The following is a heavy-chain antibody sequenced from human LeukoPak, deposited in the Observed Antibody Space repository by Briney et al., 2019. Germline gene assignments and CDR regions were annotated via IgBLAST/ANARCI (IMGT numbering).Heavy chain of an antibody. J-gene: IGHJ6*04. Sequence: PGGSLRLSCAASGFTFSSYAMSWVRQAPGKGLEWVSAISGSGGSTYYADPVKGRFTISRDNSKNTPYVQMNSLRAEDTAVYYCAKDRITVFGVVPDVWGKGTTVIVSS. CDR3: AKDRITVFGVVPDV. CDR1: GFTFSSYA. V-gene: IGHV3-23*01. CDR2: ISGSGGST. D-gene: IGHD3-3*01.